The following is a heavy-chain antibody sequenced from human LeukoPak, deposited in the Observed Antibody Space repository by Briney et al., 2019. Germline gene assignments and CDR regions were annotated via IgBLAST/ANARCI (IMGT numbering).Heavy chain of an antibody. Sequence: SETLSLTCTVSGGSISSYYWSWIRQPPGKGLEWIGYIYYSGSTNYNPSLKSRVTISVDTSKNQFSLKLSSVTAADTAVYYCARDHYGSGSYYVSYMDVWGKGTTVTVSS. CDR3: ARDHYGSGSYYVSYMDV. CDR1: GGSISSYY. D-gene: IGHD3-10*01. J-gene: IGHJ6*03. V-gene: IGHV4-59*01. CDR2: IYYSGST.